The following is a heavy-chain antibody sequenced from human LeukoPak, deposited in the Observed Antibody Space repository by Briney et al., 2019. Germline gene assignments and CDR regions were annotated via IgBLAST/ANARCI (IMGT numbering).Heavy chain of an antibody. CDR3: ARSYMVSPWYFDY. V-gene: IGHV5-51*01. Sequence: GESLQISCKGSGYSFTSYWIGWVRQMPGKGLEWMGIIYPGDSDTRYSPSFQGQVTISADKSISTAYLQWSSLKASDTAMYYCARSYMVSPWYFDYWGQGTLVTVSS. CDR2: IYPGDSDT. CDR1: GYSFTSYW. D-gene: IGHD3-10*01. J-gene: IGHJ4*02.